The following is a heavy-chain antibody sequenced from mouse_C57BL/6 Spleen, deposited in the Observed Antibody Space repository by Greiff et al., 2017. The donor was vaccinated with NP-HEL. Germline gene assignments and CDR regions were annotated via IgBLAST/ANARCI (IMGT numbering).Heavy chain of an antibody. J-gene: IGHJ3*01. D-gene: IGHD2-1*01. CDR2: IDPSDSYT. V-gene: IGHV1-69*01. Sequence: QVQLQQPGAELVMPGASVKLSCKASGYTFTSYWMHWVKQRPGQGLEWIGEIDPSDSYTNYNQKFKGKSTLTVDKSSSTAYMQLSSLTSEDSAVYYCARWAYGNYETYWGQGTLVTVSA. CDR1: GYTFTSYW. CDR3: ARWAYGNYETY.